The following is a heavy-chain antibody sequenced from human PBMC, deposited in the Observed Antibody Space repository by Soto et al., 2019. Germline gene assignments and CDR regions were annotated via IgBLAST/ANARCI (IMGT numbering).Heavy chain of an antibody. CDR1: GGSISSISYY. CDR2: IYYSGST. CDR3: ARPGGDGYNYKFDY. J-gene: IGHJ4*02. D-gene: IGHD5-12*01. Sequence: SETLSLTCTVSGGSISSISYYWGWIRQPPGKGLEWIGSIYYSGSTYYNPSLKSRVTISVDTSKNQFSLKLSSVTAADTAVYYCARPGGDGYNYKFDYWGQGTLVTVSS. V-gene: IGHV4-39*01.